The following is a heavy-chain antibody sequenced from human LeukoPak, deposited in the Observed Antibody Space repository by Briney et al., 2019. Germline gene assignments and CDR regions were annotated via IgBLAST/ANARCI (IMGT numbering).Heavy chain of an antibody. CDR3: ARLQGQRYSSSWQVDY. V-gene: IGHV4-39*01. J-gene: IGHJ4*02. D-gene: IGHD6-13*01. CDR1: GGSISSYY. Sequence: SETLSLTCTVSGGSISSYYWGWIRQPPGKGLEWIGYIYYSGSTYYNPSLKSRVTISVDTSKNQFSLKLSSVTAADTAVYYCARLQGQRYSSSWQVDYWGQGTLVTVSS. CDR2: IYYSGST.